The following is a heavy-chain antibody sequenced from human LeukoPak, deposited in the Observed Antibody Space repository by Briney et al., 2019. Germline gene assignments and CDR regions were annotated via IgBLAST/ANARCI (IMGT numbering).Heavy chain of an antibody. D-gene: IGHD4-17*01. CDR3: AKDTPHDYGDYGYFDY. J-gene: IGHJ4*02. CDR2: ISGSGGST. V-gene: IGHV3-23*01. CDR1: GFTFSSYA. Sequence: GGSLRLSCAASGFTFSSYAMSWVRQAPGKGLEWVSTISGSGGSTYYADSVKGRFTISRDNSKNTLYLQMNSLRAEDTAVYYCAKDTPHDYGDYGYFDYWGQGTLVTVSS.